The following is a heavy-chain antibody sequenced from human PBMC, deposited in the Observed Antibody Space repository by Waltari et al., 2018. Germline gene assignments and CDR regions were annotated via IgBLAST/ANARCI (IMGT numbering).Heavy chain of an antibody. CDR3: ARDQAAAGPTPDRIWFDP. CDR1: GGTFSSYA. D-gene: IGHD6-13*01. CDR2: IIPIFGTA. Sequence: QVQLVQSGAEVKKPGSSVKVSCKASGGTFSSYAISWVRQAPGQGLEWMGGIIPIFGTANYAQKFQGRVTITTDESTSTAYMELSSLRSEDTAVYYCARDQAAAGPTPDRIWFDPWGQGTLVTVSS. V-gene: IGHV1-69*05. J-gene: IGHJ5*02.